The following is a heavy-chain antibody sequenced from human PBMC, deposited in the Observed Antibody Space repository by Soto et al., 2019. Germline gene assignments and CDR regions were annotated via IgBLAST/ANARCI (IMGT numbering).Heavy chain of an antibody. CDR2: IYYSGST. Sequence: SETLSLTCTVSGGSISSGGYYWSWIRQHPGKGLEWIGYIYYSGSTYYNPSLKSRVTISVDTSKNQFSLKLSSVTAADTAVYYCARGFYGELEDWGTNWFDPWGQGTLVTVSS. D-gene: IGHD4-17*01. CDR1: GGSISSGGYY. CDR3: ARGFYGELEDWGTNWFDP. V-gene: IGHV4-31*03. J-gene: IGHJ5*02.